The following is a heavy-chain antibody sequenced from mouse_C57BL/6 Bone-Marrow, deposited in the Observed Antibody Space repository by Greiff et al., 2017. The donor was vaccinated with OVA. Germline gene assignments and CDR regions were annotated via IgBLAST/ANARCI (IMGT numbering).Heavy chain of an antibody. CDR3: ARIGGMYFDC. V-gene: IGHV1-26*01. CDR2: INPNNGGT. D-gene: IGHD1-1*01. CDR1: GYTFTDYY. Sequence: EVQLQQSGPELVKPGASVKISCKASGYTFTDYYMNWVKQSHGKSLEWIGDINPNNGGTSYNQKFKGKATLTVDKSSSTAYMELRGLTSEDSAVYYCARIGGMYFDCWGQGTTLTVSS. J-gene: IGHJ2*01.